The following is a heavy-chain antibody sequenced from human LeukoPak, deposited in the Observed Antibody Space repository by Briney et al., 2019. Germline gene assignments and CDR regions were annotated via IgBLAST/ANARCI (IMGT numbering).Heavy chain of an antibody. CDR1: GGSFSGYY. D-gene: IGHD2-8*01. V-gene: IGHV4-34*01. CDR2: INHSGST. CDR3: ARGNIVLVVYAMDWFDP. Sequence: SETLSLTCAVYGGSFSGYYWSWIRQPPGKGLEWIGEINHSGSTNYNPSLKSRVTISVDTSKNQFSLKLSSVTAADTAVYYCARGNIVLVVYAMDWFDPWGLGTLVTVSS. J-gene: IGHJ5*02.